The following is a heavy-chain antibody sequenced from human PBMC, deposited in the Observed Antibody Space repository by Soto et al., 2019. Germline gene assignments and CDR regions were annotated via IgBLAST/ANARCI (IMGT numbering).Heavy chain of an antibody. J-gene: IGHJ5*02. CDR3: AREGSRITIFGVVITNNWFDP. Sequence: QVQLVQSGAEVKKPGASVKVSCKASGYTFTSYGISWVQQAPGQGLEWMGWISAYNGNTNYAQKLQGRVTMTTDTSTSTAYMELRSLRSDDTAVYYCAREGSRITIFGVVITNNWFDPWGQGTLVTVSS. D-gene: IGHD3-3*01. CDR2: ISAYNGNT. CDR1: GYTFTSYG. V-gene: IGHV1-18*01.